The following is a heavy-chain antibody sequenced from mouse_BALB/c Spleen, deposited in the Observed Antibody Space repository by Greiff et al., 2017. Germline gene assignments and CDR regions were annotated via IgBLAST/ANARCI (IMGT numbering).Heavy chain of an antibody. Sequence: QVQLQQSGAELAKPGASVKMSCKASGYTFTSYWMHWVKQRPGQGLEWIGYINPSTGYTEYNQKFKDKATLTADKSSSTAYMQLSSLTSEDSAVYYCARGRRDAMDYWGQGTSVTVSS. J-gene: IGHJ4*01. V-gene: IGHV1-7*01. D-gene: IGHD2-12*01. CDR2: INPSTGYT. CDR1: GYTFTSYW. CDR3: ARGRRDAMDY.